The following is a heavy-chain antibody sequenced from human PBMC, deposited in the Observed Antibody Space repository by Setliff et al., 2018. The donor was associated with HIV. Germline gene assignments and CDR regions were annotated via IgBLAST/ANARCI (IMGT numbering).Heavy chain of an antibody. V-gene: IGHV4-31*03. CDR3: ATEGLTYGHGFHY. CDR2: IFYNGGS. CDR1: GGSITSGGYY. Sequence: PSETLSLTCTVSGGSITSGGYYWSWIRQQPGKGLEWIGYIFYNGGSKYSPSLRSRATISVDTSKNQFSLRLSSVTAADTAVYYCATEGLTYGHGFHYWGQGTLVTVSS. J-gene: IGHJ4*02. D-gene: IGHD3-10*01.